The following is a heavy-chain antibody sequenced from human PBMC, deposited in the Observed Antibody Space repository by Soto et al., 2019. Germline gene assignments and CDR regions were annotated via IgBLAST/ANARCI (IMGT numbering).Heavy chain of an antibody. J-gene: IGHJ4*02. D-gene: IGHD2-2*02. CDR2: ISGSGGSTYYAHTST. CDR1: GFTFSSYA. Sequence: EVQLLESGGGLVQPGGSLRLSCAASGFTFSSYAMNWVRQAPGKGLEWVSTISGSGGSTYYAHTSTYYADSVKGRFTITKDNSKNTRYLQRNSLRAEDTAVYYCAKVGGTSHPPIPVDYWGQGTLVTVSS. V-gene: IGHV3-23*01. CDR3: AKVGGTSHPPIPVDY.